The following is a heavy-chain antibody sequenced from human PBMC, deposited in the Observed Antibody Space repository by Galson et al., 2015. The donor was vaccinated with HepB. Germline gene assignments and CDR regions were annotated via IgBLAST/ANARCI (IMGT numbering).Heavy chain of an antibody. V-gene: IGHV3-7*01. Sequence: SLRLSCAASGFTFSSYWMSWVRQAPGKGLEWVANIKQDGSEKYYVDSVKGRFTISRDNAKNSLYLQMNSLRAEDTAVYYCARAEFGSYYGYFDYWGQGTLVTVSS. CDR3: ARAEFGSYYGYFDY. CDR1: GFTFSSYW. CDR2: IKQDGSEK. D-gene: IGHD1-26*01. J-gene: IGHJ4*02.